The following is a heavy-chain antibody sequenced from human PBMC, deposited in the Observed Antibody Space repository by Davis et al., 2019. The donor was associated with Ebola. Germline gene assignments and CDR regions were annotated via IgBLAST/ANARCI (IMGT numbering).Heavy chain of an antibody. Sequence: GESLKISCAASGFTFSSYAMNWVRQAPGEGLEWVSTISGSGGRTYLAASVKGRFTISRDNSKNTLYLQMNSLRGEDTAVYYCAGGSSSSWSLYGYWGQGTLVTVSS. V-gene: IGHV3-23*01. CDR2: ISGSGGRT. D-gene: IGHD6-13*01. CDR3: AGGSSSSWSLYGY. J-gene: IGHJ4*02. CDR1: GFTFSSYA.